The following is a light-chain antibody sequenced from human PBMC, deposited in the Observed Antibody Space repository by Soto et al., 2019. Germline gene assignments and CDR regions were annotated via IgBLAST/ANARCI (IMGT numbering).Light chain of an antibody. Sequence: EIVLTQSPGTLSLSPGDRATLSCRASQSVSNNYLAWYQQKPGQAPRLLIYGASNRATDIPNRISGSGSGTDFTIIISILDPEAFEVYYCHHYGSSGKFVQVTKVEIK. CDR2: GAS. V-gene: IGKV3-20*01. J-gene: IGKJ1*01. CDR3: HHYGSSGK. CDR1: QSVSNNY.